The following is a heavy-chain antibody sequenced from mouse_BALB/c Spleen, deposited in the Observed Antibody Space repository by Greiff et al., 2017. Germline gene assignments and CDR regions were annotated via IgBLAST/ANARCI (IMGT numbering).Heavy chain of an antibody. Sequence: QVQLKESGPGLVAPSQSLSITCTVSGFSLTGYGVNWVCQPPGKGLEWPGMIWGDGSTDYNSALKSRLSISKDNSKSQVFLKMNSLQTDDTARYYCARDDYGSSPWFAYWGQGTLVTVSA. D-gene: IGHD1-1*01. CDR2: IWGDGST. J-gene: IGHJ3*01. CDR3: ARDDYGSSPWFAY. V-gene: IGHV2-6-7*01. CDR1: GFSLTGYG.